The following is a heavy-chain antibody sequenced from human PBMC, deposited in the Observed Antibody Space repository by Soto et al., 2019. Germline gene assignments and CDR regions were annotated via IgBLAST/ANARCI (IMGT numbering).Heavy chain of an antibody. CDR1: GFTFSSYS. CDR3: ASTNSRSYYMDV. D-gene: IGHD6-13*01. CDR2: ISSSSSYI. J-gene: IGHJ6*03. V-gene: IGHV3-21*01. Sequence: EVQLVESGGGLVKPGGSLRLSCAASGFTFSSYSMHWVRQAPGKGLEWVSSISSSSSYIYYADSVKGRFTISRDNAKNSLYLQMNSLRAKDTAVYYCASTNSRSYYMDVWGKGKTVTVSS.